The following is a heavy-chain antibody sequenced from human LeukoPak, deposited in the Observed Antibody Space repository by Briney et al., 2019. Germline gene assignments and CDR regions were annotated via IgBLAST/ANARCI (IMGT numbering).Heavy chain of an antibody. CDR1: GYSFNANY. Sequence: ASVKVSCKASGYSFNANYMHWVRQAPGQGLEWMGWINPNSGGTNYAQKFQGRVTTTRDTSISTAYMELSRLRSDDAAMYFCARGRDYYDNSGADYWGQGTLVTVSS. V-gene: IGHV1-2*02. D-gene: IGHD3-22*01. J-gene: IGHJ4*02. CDR2: INPNSGGT. CDR3: ARGRDYYDNSGADY.